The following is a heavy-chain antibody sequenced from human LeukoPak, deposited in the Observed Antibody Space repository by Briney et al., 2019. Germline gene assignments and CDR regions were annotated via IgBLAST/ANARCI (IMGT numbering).Heavy chain of an antibody. J-gene: IGHJ4*02. CDR1: GYTFTSYG. CDR2: ISAYNGNT. D-gene: IGHD6-6*01. CDR3: ARVDENSSSSTAFDY. Sequence: ASVKVSCKASGYTFTSYGISWVRQAPGQGLEWMGWISAYNGNTNYAQKLQGRVTMTTDTSTSTAYMELRSLRSDDTAVYYCARVDENSSSSTAFDYWGLGTLVTVSS. V-gene: IGHV1-18*01.